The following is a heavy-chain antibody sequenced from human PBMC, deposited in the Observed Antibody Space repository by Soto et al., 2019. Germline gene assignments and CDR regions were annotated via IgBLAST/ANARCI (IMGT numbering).Heavy chain of an antibody. CDR2: ITHSEGT. Sequence: SETVSLPRAVSWGSFSGYCSSWLRHPPGKGLGWIGDITHSEGTNYNPSLRSRVTIPVDTSKNQFSLKLSSVTAADTAVYYCAGGRLAAAARSWFDPWGQGTLVP. D-gene: IGHD6-13*01. J-gene: IGHJ5*02. CDR1: WGSFSGYC. V-gene: IGHV4-34*01. CDR3: AGGRLAAAARSWFDP.